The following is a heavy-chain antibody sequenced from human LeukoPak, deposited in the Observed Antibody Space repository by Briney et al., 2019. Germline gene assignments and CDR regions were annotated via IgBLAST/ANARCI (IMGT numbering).Heavy chain of an antibody. CDR2: ITGSSTWT. J-gene: IGHJ2*01. CDR1: GFTFRTYG. V-gene: IGHV3-23*01. D-gene: IGHD7-27*01. Sequence: PGGSLRLSCEASGFTFRTYGMTWVRQAPGKGLEWVSGITGSSTWTYYADSVRGRFTNSRDNSKNTLHLQMNNLTADDTAIYYCARELVSLGTGYFDLWGRGTLVTVSS. CDR3: ARELVSLGTGYFDL.